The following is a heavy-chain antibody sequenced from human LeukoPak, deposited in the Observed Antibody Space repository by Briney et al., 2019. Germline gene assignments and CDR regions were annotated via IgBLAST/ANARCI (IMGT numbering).Heavy chain of an antibody. V-gene: IGHV7-4-1*02. J-gene: IGHJ4*02. Sequence: ASVKVSCKASGYTFTGYYMHWVRQAPGQGLEWMGWINTNTGNPTYAQGFTGRFVFSLDTSVSTAYLQISSLKAEDTAVYYCARAGYSSGWTFDYWGQGTLVTVSS. CDR3: ARAGYSSGWTFDY. D-gene: IGHD6-19*01. CDR1: GYTFTGYY. CDR2: INTNTGNP.